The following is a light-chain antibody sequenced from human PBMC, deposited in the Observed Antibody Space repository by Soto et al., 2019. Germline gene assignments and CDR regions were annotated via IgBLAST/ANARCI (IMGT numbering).Light chain of an antibody. CDR3: QQYNNWPPIT. J-gene: IGKJ5*01. CDR1: QSVSSN. CDR2: CAS. V-gene: IGKV3-15*01. Sequence: EIVMTQSPATLSVSPGERATLSCRASQSVSSNLSWYQQQTGQAPRLLIYCASTSATGIPARFSGSGSGTEFTLTISSLQSEDFAVYYCQQYNNWPPITFGQGTRLEIK.